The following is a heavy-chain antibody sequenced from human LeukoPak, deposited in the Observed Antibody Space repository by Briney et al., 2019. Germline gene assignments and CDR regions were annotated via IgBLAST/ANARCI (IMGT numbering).Heavy chain of an antibody. V-gene: IGHV4-4*02. Sequence: SETLSLTCAVSGGSISSSNWWSWVRQPPGKGLEWIGEIYHSGSTNYNPSLKSRVTISVDTSKNQFSLKLSSVTAADTAVYYCASNYYDSSGYHDYWGQGTLVTVPS. CDR1: GGSISSSNW. J-gene: IGHJ4*02. CDR2: IYHSGST. D-gene: IGHD3-22*01. CDR3: ASNYYDSSGYHDY.